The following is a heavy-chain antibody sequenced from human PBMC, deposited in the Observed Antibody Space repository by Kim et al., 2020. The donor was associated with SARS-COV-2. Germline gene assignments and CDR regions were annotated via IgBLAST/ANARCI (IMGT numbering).Heavy chain of an antibody. J-gene: IGHJ4*02. D-gene: IGHD3-3*01. Sequence: ANYAKKFQGRVTITADKSTSTAYMELSSLRSEDTAVYYCARARDGYYSDYWGQGTLVTVSS. CDR2: A. CDR3: ARARDGYYSDY. V-gene: IGHV1-69*04.